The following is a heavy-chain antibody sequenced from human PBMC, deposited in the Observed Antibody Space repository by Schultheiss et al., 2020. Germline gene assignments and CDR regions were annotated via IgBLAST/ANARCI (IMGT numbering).Heavy chain of an antibody. CDR2: IYYSGST. D-gene: IGHD1-26*01. J-gene: IGHJ4*02. CDR1: GGSISSYY. V-gene: IGHV4-59*05. Sequence: SETLSLTCTVSGGSISSYYWSWIRQPPGKGLEWIGSIYYSGSTYYNPSLKSRVTISVDTSKNQFSLKLSSVTAADTAVYYCARLSGTYGRDCDYWGQGTLVTVSS. CDR3: ARLSGTYGRDCDY.